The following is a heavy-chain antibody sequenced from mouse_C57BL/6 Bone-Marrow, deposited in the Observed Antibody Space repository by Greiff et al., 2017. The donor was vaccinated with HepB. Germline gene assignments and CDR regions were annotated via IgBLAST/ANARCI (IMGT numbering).Heavy chain of an antibody. D-gene: IGHD1-1*01. J-gene: IGHJ4*01. V-gene: IGHV1-39*01. CDR2: INPNYGTT. Sequence: EVQLQQSGPELVKPGASVKISCKASGYSFTDYNMNWVKQSNGKSLEWIGVINPNYGTTSYNQKFKGKATLTVDQSSSTAYMQLNSLTSEDSAVYYCAPLYYGSSYDYYYAMDYWGQGTSVTVSS. CDR3: APLYYGSSYDYYYAMDY. CDR1: GYSFTDYN.